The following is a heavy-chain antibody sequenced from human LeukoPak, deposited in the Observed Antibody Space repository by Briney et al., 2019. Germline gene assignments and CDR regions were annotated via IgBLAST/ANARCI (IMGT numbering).Heavy chain of an antibody. CDR1: GFIFSNYE. CDR3: ARDLPTGTYRAYFDN. D-gene: IGHD1-26*01. V-gene: IGHV3-48*03. J-gene: IGHJ4*02. CDR2: IISTGGDI. Sequence: PGGSLRLSCAGSGFIFSNYEMNWVRQAPGKGLEWVSYIISTGGDIYYADSVKGRFSISRDNAERSVYLQMNSLRAEDTAVYYCARDLPTGTYRAYFDNWGQGTLVTVSS.